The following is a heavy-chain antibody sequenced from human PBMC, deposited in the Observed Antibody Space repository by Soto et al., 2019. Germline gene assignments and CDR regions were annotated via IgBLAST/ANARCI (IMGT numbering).Heavy chain of an antibody. CDR2: TLYSGSP. D-gene: IGHD3-9*01. V-gene: IGHV4-61*08. Sequence: SETLSLTCRVSGGSVGTGAYYWSWIRQPPGKGLEWIGYTLYSGSPNYNPSLQSLQSRVTISVDTSRNQFSLRLTSVTAADTALYYCARHDYYHRTLDIWGQGTLVTVSS. CDR1: GGSVGTGAYY. J-gene: IGHJ3*02. CDR3: ARHDYYHRTLDI.